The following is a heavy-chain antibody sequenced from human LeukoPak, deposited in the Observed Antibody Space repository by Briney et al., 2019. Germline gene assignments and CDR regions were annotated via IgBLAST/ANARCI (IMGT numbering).Heavy chain of an antibody. CDR3: ARKPGSAGPYYFDS. J-gene: IGHJ4*02. CDR1: GYTFSNYW. V-gene: IGHV5-51*01. CDR2: IYPGDSDT. Sequence: GESLKISCKASGYTFSNYWIAWVRQTPGKGLEWMGIIYPGDSDTRYSPSFQGQVTISADKSITTAYLQWSSLKASDTAIYFCARKPGSAGPYYFDSWGQGSLVTVSS. D-gene: IGHD6-19*01.